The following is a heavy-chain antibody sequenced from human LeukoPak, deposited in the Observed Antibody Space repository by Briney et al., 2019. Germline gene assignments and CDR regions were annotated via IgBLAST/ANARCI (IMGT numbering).Heavy chain of an antibody. Sequence: SETLSLTCTVSGGSISSSSYYWGWFRQPPGKGLEWIGSIYYSGSTYYNPSLKSRVTISVDTSKNQFSLKLSSVTAADTAVYYCAIQLELGPQYFQHWDQGTLVTVSS. CDR1: GGSISSSSYY. CDR2: IYYSGST. V-gene: IGHV4-39*01. D-gene: IGHD1-7*01. CDR3: AIQLELGPQYFQH. J-gene: IGHJ1*01.